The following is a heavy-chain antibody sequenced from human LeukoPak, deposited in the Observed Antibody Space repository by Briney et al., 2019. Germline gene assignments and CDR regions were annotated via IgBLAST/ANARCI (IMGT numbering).Heavy chain of an antibody. D-gene: IGHD2-8*01. V-gene: IGHV3-53*01. CDR3: ARGNGRTDYYFDY. CDR1: GFTVSSNY. J-gene: IGHJ4*02. Sequence: GGSLRLSCAASGFTVSSNYMSWVRQAPGKGLEWVSVIYSGGSTYYADSVKGRFTISRDNSKNTLYLQMSSLRAEDTAVYYCARGNGRTDYYFDYWGQGTLVTVSS. CDR2: IYSGGST.